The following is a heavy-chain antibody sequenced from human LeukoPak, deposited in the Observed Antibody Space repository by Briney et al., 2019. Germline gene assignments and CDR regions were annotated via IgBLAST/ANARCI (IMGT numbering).Heavy chain of an antibody. CDR3: ARDLGYYDSSGYRFGAFDI. J-gene: IGHJ3*02. CDR1: GFTFSSYS. D-gene: IGHD3-22*01. V-gene: IGHV3-21*01. CDR2: ISSSSSSYI. Sequence: PGGSLRLSCAASGFTFSSYSMNWVRQAPGKGLEWVSSISSSSSSYIYYADSVKGRFTISRDNAKNSLYLQMNSLRAEDTAVYYCARDLGYYDSSGYRFGAFDIWGQGTMVTVSS.